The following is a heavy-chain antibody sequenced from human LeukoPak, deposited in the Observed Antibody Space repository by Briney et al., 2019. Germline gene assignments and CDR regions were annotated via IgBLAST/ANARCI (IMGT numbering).Heavy chain of an antibody. CDR1: GFTFSSYA. D-gene: IGHD4-17*01. V-gene: IGHV3-23*01. Sequence: PGGSLRLSCAASGFTFSSYAMSWVRQAPGKGLEWVSAVCGSGGATYYADSVKGRFTISRDNSKNTLYLQMNSLRAEDTAVYYCAKEAGSTPYGVQGYWGQGTLVTVSS. CDR2: VCGSGGAT. CDR3: AKEAGSTPYGVQGY. J-gene: IGHJ4*02.